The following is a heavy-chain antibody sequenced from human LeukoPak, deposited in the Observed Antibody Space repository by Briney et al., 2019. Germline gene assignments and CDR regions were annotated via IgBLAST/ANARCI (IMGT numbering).Heavy chain of an antibody. V-gene: IGHV3-66*01. Sequence: GGSLRLSCAASGFTVSSNYMSWVRQAPGKGLEWVSVIYSGGSTYYADSVKGRFTISRDNSKNTLYLQMNSLRAEDTAVYYCARETVRGVIDYWGQGTLVTVSS. D-gene: IGHD3-10*01. CDR3: ARETVRGVIDY. CDR2: IYSGGST. J-gene: IGHJ4*02. CDR1: GFTVSSNY.